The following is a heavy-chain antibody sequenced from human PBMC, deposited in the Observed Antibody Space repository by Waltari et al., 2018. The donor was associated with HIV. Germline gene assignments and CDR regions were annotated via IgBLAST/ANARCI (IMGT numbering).Heavy chain of an antibody. Sequence: QVQLVQSGADVKKPGSSVRVSCKASGGTFSTYAVGWVRQAPGTGLEWMGGIIPLFGTANYAQKFQDRVTITADDSTTTGYMELSSLRSDDTAVYYCAQEKGSVVVPAEFDPWGQGTLVTVSS. J-gene: IGHJ5*02. CDR3: AQEKGSVVVPAEFDP. CDR2: IIPLFGTA. CDR1: GGTFSTYA. D-gene: IGHD2-2*01. V-gene: IGHV1-69*01.